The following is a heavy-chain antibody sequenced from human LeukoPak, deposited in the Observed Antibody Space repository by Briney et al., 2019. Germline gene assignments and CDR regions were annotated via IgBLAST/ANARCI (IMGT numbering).Heavy chain of an antibody. D-gene: IGHD6-13*01. V-gene: IGHV3-9*01. CDR2: ISWNSGTI. Sequence: PGGSLRLSCAASGFTFDDYAMHWVRQAPGKGLEWVSGISWNSGTIGYADSVKGRFTISRDNAKNSLYLQMNSLRAEDTAFYYCAKAQAAYSSSWADYWGQGALVTVSS. J-gene: IGHJ4*02. CDR3: AKAQAAYSSSWADY. CDR1: GFTFDDYA.